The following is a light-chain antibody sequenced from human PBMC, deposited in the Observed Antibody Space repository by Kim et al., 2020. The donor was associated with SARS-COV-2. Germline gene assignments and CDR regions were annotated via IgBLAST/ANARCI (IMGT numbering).Light chain of an antibody. CDR3: QQSYSTPYT. CDR2: AAS. Sequence: SASEGNRFTITCRASQSISNYLNWYQQKPGRAPKLLIYAASSLQSGVPSSFSGSGSGTDFTLTISSLQPEDFATYYGQQSYSTPYTFGQGTKLEI. V-gene: IGKV1-39*01. CDR1: QSISNY. J-gene: IGKJ2*01.